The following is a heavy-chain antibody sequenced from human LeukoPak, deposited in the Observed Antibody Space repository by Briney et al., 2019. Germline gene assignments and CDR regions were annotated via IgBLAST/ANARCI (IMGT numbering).Heavy chain of an antibody. CDR3: ARVSDAYDYFFDY. CDR2: VSRRSSFI. Sequence: AGGSLRLSCAASGFTFSSYSMTWVRQAPGKGVEWVSSVSRRSSFIFYADSVQGRFTNSRDDAKDSLFLQMNILRAEDTAVYYCARVSDAYDYFFDYWGQGTLVTVSS. CDR1: GFTFSSYS. J-gene: IGHJ4*02. V-gene: IGHV3-21*01. D-gene: IGHD5-12*01.